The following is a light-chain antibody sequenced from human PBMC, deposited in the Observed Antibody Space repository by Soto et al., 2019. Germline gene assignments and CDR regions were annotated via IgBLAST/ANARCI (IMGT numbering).Light chain of an antibody. V-gene: IGKV3-20*01. CDR1: QSVSSNY. Sequence: EIVLTQSPGTLSLSPGERATLSCRASQSVSSNYLAWYQQKFGQAPRLLIYGASSRATGIPDRFSGSGSRTDFTVTSSRLEPEDYAVYYCQQYGSAPPYSFGQGTKLEI. CDR2: GAS. CDR3: QQYGSAPPYS. J-gene: IGKJ2*03.